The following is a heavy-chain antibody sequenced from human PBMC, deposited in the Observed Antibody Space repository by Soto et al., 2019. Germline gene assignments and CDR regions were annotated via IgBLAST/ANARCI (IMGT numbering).Heavy chain of an antibody. D-gene: IGHD3-3*01. V-gene: IGHV4-30-2*01. CDR3: ARWAWSGYYYYGMDV. CDR2: IYHSGST. J-gene: IGHJ6*02. CDR1: GGSISSGGYS. Sequence: QLQLQESGSGRVKPSQTLSLTCAVSGGSISSGGYSWSWIRQPPGKGLEWIGYIYHSGSTYYHPSLKSRVTMSVDRSKNQFSLKLSSVTAADTAVYYCARWAWSGYYYYGMDVWGQGTTVTVSS.